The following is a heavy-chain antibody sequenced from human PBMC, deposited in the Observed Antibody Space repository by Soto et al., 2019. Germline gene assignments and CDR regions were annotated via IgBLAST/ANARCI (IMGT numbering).Heavy chain of an antibody. V-gene: IGHV4-39*01. CDR2: INYSGST. J-gene: IGHJ6*03. CDR3: ARPVNYYYYYMDV. CDR1: GGSISSSTSY. Sequence: QLQLQESGPGLVKPSETLSLTCTVSGGSISSSTSYWGWIRQPPGKGLEWIGSINYSGSTYYSQSLKFRVTIAADTSKNQFSLKLSSVTAADTAVYYCARPVNYYYYYMDVWGKGTMVTVSS.